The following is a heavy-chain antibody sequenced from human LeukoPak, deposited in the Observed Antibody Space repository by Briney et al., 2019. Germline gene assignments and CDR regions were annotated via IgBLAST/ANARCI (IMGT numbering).Heavy chain of an antibody. CDR3: ARHLARNNYYMDV. D-gene: IGHD4-11*01. Sequence: KSSETLSLTCTVSGGSISSYYWSWIRQPPGKGLEWIGYIYTSGSTNYNPSLKSRVTISVDTSKNQSSLKLSSVTAADTAVYYCARHLARNNYYMDVWGKGTTVTVSS. CDR2: IYTSGST. J-gene: IGHJ6*03. CDR1: GGSISSYY. V-gene: IGHV4-4*09.